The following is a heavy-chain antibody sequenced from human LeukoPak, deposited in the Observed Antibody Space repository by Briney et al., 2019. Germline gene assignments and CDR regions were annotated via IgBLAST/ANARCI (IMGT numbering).Heavy chain of an antibody. V-gene: IGHV3-30*01. Sequence: GGSLRLSCAASRFTFSSYAMHWVRQAPGKGLEWVAVISYDGSNKYYADSVKGRFTISRDNSKNTLDLQMNNLRAEDTAVYYCARDGPYFYDKGSRHYYYYMDVWGRGTTVTVSS. J-gene: IGHJ6*03. CDR3: ARDGPYFYDKGSRHYYYYMDV. D-gene: IGHD3-22*01. CDR1: RFTFSSYA. CDR2: ISYDGSNK.